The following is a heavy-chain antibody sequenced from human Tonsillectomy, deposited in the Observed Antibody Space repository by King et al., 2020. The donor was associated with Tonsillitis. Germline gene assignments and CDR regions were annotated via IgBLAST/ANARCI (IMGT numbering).Heavy chain of an antibody. CDR1: GVSFSTYY. Sequence: QLQESGPGLVKPSETLSLTCTVSGVSFSTYYWSWIRQPAGKGLEWIGHIYTSGSTNYNPSLKGRVTMSADVSKNQFSLKLSSVTAADTAVYYCARVYSSGWYDYWGQGTLVTVSS. J-gene: IGHJ4*02. CDR2: IYTSGST. V-gene: IGHV4-4*07. CDR3: ARVYSSGWYDY. D-gene: IGHD6-19*01.